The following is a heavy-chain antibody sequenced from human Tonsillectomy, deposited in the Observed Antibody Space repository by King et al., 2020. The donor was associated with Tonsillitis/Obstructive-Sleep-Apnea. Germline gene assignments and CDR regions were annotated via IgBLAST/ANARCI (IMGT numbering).Heavy chain of an antibody. CDR3: ARGCTVDSGDY. Sequence: VQLVESGGGVVQPGRSLRLSCAASGFTFSSYGMHWVRQAPGKGLEWVAVIWYDGSNKYYADSVKGRFTISRDNSKNTLYLQMNSLRAQDAAVYYCARGCTVDSGDYWGQGTLVTVSS. D-gene: IGHD1-26*01. CDR2: IWYDGSNK. V-gene: IGHV3-33*01. CDR1: GFTFSSYG. J-gene: IGHJ4*02.